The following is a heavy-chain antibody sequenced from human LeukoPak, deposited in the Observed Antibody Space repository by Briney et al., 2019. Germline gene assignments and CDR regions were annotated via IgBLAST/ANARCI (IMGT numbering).Heavy chain of an antibody. Sequence: GGSLRLSCAASGFTFSNYAMSWVRQAPGKGLEWVSAISGSGGSTYYADSVKGRFTISRDNSKNTLYLQMNSLRAEDTAVYYCARVDSTSIWGYDSSGPAGYWGQGTLVTVSS. CDR2: ISGSGGST. V-gene: IGHV3-23*01. J-gene: IGHJ4*02. CDR3: ARVDSTSIWGYDSSGPAGY. CDR1: GFTFSNYA. D-gene: IGHD3-22*01.